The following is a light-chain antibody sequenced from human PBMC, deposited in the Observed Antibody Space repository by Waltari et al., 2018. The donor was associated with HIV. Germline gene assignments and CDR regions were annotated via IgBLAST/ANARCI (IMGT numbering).Light chain of an antibody. Sequence: SYELTQPHSVSVATAQMARITCGGNNIGSKAVHWYPQKPGQDPVLVIYSGSNRPSGFPERVSGSNPGNSTPLTIGRIEAGGEADYYWQVWDSRSDHWVFGGGTKRTVL. CDR1: NIGSKA. J-gene: IGLJ3*02. V-gene: IGLV3-12*01. CDR3: QVWDSRSDHWV. CDR2: SGS.